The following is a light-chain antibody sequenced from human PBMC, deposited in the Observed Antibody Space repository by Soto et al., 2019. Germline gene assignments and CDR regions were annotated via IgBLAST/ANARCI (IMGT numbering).Light chain of an antibody. J-gene: IGKJ3*01. CDR2: DAS. CDR1: QDISNY. Sequence: DIQMTQSPSSLSASVGDRVTITCQASQDISNYLNWYQQKPGKAPKLLIYDASNLETGVPSRFSGSGSGTDFTFTISSLQPEDIATYYFQQYDNLLPFTFGPGTKVDIK. V-gene: IGKV1-33*01. CDR3: QQYDNLLPFT.